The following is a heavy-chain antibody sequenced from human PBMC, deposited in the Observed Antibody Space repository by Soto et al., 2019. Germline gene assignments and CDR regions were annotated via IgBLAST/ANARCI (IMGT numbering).Heavy chain of an antibody. Sequence: GGSLRLSYAASGFPFNNYAMSWVRQAPGKGLEWVSAIRGTDESTYYAQSVKGRFTISRDNSKNTLNLQMNSLRAEDTAVYYCAKSRSVEDGFDIWGQGTMVTVSS. CDR2: IRGTDEST. V-gene: IGHV3-23*01. CDR1: GFPFNNYA. J-gene: IGHJ3*02. CDR3: AKSRSVEDGFDI.